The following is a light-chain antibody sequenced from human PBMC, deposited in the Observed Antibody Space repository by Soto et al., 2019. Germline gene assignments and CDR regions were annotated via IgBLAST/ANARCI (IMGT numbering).Light chain of an antibody. V-gene: IGKV3-15*01. Sequence: EIVMTQSPATLSVSPGDRAALSCRASQSVATNLAWYQQKPGQAPRVLIYGASTRAAGIPARFSGSGSGTEFTLTISSLQSEDFAVYYCQHYNNWPPGTFGQGTKVEIK. J-gene: IGKJ1*01. CDR2: GAS. CDR1: QSVATN. CDR3: QHYNNWPPGT.